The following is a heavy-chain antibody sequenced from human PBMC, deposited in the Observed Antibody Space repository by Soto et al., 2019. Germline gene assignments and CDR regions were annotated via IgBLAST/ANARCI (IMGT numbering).Heavy chain of an antibody. CDR3: ATGGDNSGEFYSYGMDV. D-gene: IGHD2-15*01. J-gene: IGHJ6*02. V-gene: IGHV1-46*01. CDR1: GYTFTSYY. CDR2: INPSGGST. Sequence: GASVKVSCKASGYTFTSYYMHWVRQAPGQGLEWMGIINPSGGSTSYAQRFRGRVTMTRDTSTSTVYMELSRLRFEDTAVYFCATGGDNSGEFYSYGMDVWGQGTTVTVSS.